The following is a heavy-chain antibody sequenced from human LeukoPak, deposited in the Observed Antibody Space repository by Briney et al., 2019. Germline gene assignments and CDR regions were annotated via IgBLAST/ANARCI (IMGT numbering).Heavy chain of an antibody. D-gene: IGHD3-16*02. J-gene: IGHJ4*02. CDR2: INTNTGNP. CDR3: ARDPIMITFGGVIVNPYFDY. Sequence: ASVKVSCKASGYTFTSYAKNWVRQAPGQGLEWMGWINTNTGNPTYAQGFTGRFVFSLDTSVSTAYLQISSLKAEDTAVYYCARDPIMITFGGVIVNPYFDYWGQGTLVTVSS. V-gene: IGHV7-4-1*02. CDR1: GYTFTSYA.